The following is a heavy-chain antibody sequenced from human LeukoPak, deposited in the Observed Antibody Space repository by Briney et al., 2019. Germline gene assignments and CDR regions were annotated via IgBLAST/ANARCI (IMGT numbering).Heavy chain of an antibody. CDR3: ARTLIRFLEWLRWFDP. Sequence: ASVKVSCKASGGTFSSYAISWVRQAPGQGLEWMGGIIPIFGTANYAQKFQGRVTITADESTSTAYMELSSLRSEDTAVYYCARTLIRFLEWLRWFDPWGQGTLVTVSS. CDR1: GGTFSSYA. V-gene: IGHV1-69*13. CDR2: IIPIFGTA. D-gene: IGHD3-3*01. J-gene: IGHJ5*02.